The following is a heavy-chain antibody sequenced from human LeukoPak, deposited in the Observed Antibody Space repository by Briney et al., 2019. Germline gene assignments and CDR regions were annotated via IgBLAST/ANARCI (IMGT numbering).Heavy chain of an antibody. V-gene: IGHV4-59*08. Sequence: PSETLSLTCTVSGGSISSYYWSWIRQPPGKGLEGVGHIYCSGSTNYNPSLESRVTVSLDTSKNQFSLKLTSVTAADTAVYYCAGLPRGTRPPDYFQHWGQGTLVTVSS. CDR1: GGSISSYY. CDR2: IYCSGST. CDR3: AGLPRGTRPPDYFQH. J-gene: IGHJ1*01. D-gene: IGHD1-1*01.